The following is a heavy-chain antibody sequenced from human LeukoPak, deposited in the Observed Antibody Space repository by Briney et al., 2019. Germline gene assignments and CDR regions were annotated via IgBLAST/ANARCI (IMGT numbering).Heavy chain of an antibody. D-gene: IGHD2-2*01. CDR3: ATGYCSSMSCYFAEYFQH. V-gene: IGHV1-24*01. CDR2: FDPEDGET. CDR1: GYTLTGLS. J-gene: IGHJ1*01. Sequence: ASVKVSCKVSGYTLTGLSIHWVRQARGKGLEWMGGFDPEDGETIYAQKFQGRVTMTEDTSTDTAYMELSSLRSEDTAVYYCATGYCSSMSCYFAEYFQHWGQGTLVTVSS.